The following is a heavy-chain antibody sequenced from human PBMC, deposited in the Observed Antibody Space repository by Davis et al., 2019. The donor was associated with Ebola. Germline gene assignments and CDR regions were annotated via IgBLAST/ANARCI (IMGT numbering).Heavy chain of an antibody. J-gene: IGHJ4*02. V-gene: IGHV3-23*01. CDR3: AKGSRSDGSCYSGSDY. D-gene: IGHD2-15*01. CDR1: GFTFSNYA. CDR2: ISGSGGST. Sequence: GESLKISCEASGFTFSNYAMSWVRQAPGKGLEWVSTISGSGGSTYYADSVKGRFTISRDNSKNTLYGQMNSLRADDTALYYCAKGSRSDGSCYSGSDYWGQGTLVTVSS.